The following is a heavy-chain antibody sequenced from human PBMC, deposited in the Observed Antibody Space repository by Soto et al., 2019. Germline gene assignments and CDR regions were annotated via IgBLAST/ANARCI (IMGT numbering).Heavy chain of an antibody. CDR2: INPNGGST. D-gene: IGHD3-16*01. V-gene: IGHV1-46*01. J-gene: IGHJ5*02. Sequence: ASVKVACNAPGDTFTSYYMHWVRQAPGHGLEWMGVINPNGGSTMFAQKFQGRVTMTRDTSTSTGYMELRGLTSEDTAVYYGARSSGGVYGIIIESHNWFAPCGQGTMVAVYS. CDR1: GDTFTSYY. CDR3: ARSSGGVYGIIIESHNWFAP.